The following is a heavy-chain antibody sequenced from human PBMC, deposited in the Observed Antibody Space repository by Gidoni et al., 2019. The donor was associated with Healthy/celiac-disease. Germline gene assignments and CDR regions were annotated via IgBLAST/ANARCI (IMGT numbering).Heavy chain of an antibody. CDR3: AKDYGGNSYWYFDL. CDR1: GFTFDDYT. D-gene: IGHD4-17*01. Sequence: EVQLVESGGVVVQPGGSLRLSCAASGFTFDDYTMHWVRPAPGKGLEWVSLISWDGGSTYYADSVKGRFTISRDNSKNSLYLQMNSLRTEDTALYYCAKDYGGNSYWYFDLWGRGTLVTVSS. J-gene: IGHJ2*01. V-gene: IGHV3-43*01. CDR2: ISWDGGST.